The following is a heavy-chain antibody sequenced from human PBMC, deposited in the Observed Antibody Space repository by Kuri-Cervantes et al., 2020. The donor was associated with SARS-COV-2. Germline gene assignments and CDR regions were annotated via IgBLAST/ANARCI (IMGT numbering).Heavy chain of an antibody. J-gene: IGHJ4*02. D-gene: IGHD6-19*01. CDR2: MSFDGSNK. CDR3: AKEEEEPWLEVGFDY. CDR1: GFNVSRKY. V-gene: IGHV3-30*18. Sequence: GESLKISCAASGFNVSRKYMNWVRQAPGKGLEYVAIMSFDGSNKYYPDSVKGRFTISRDNSKNTLYLQMNSLRAEDTAVYYCAKEEEEPWLEVGFDYWGQGTLVTVSS.